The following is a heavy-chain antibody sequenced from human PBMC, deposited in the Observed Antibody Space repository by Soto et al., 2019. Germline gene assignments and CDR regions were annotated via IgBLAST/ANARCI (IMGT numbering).Heavy chain of an antibody. J-gene: IGHJ4*02. CDR2: IYYSGST. CDR1: GGSISSSSYY. V-gene: IGHV4-39*01. CDR3: ASFSPLTGTFDY. D-gene: IGHD1-7*01. Sequence: SETLSLTCTVSGGSISSSSYYWGWIRQPPGKGLEWIGSIYYSGSTYYNPSLKSRVTISVDTSKNQFSLKLSSVTAADTAVYYCASFSPLTGTFDYWGQGTLVTVSS.